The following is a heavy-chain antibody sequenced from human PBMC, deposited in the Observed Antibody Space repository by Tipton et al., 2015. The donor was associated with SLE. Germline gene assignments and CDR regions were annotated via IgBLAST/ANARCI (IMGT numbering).Heavy chain of an antibody. CDR1: GGSVGNYY. Sequence: TLSLTCTVSGGSVGNYYWSWIRQPPGKGLEWIGYIYYSGSTNYNPSLKSRVTMSVDTSRDQFSLKLSSVTAADTAVYYCAGDFGVVKIDYWGQGTLVTVSS. CDR2: IYYSGST. J-gene: IGHJ4*02. CDR3: AGDFGVVKIDY. D-gene: IGHD3-3*01. V-gene: IGHV4-59*02.